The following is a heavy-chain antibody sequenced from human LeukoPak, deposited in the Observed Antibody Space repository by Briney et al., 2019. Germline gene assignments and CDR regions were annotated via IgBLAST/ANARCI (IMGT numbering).Heavy chain of an antibody. V-gene: IGHV3-7*04. Sequence: GGSLRLSCEVSGFIFRNYWMDWVRQAPGRGLEWVANINQDGNEKYFVDSVKGRFTISRDNAKNSLYLQMNSLRAEDTAVYYCARGLRDGYYYYYMDVWGKGTTVTVSS. D-gene: IGHD3-16*01. CDR1: GFIFRNYW. CDR2: INQDGNEK. CDR3: ARGLRDGYYYYYMDV. J-gene: IGHJ6*03.